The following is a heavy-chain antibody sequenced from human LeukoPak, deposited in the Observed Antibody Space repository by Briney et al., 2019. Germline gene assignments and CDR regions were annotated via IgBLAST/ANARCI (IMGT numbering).Heavy chain of an antibody. Sequence: SETLSLTCTVSGGSISSYYWSWIRQPPGKGLEWIGYIYFSGSTNYNPSLKSRVTISVDTSKNQFSLKLSSVTAADTAVYYCARDRNDYGGNFFDYWGQGTLVTVSS. V-gene: IGHV4-59*01. CDR2: IYFSGST. J-gene: IGHJ4*02. D-gene: IGHD4-23*01. CDR3: ARDRNDYGGNFFDY. CDR1: GGSISSYY.